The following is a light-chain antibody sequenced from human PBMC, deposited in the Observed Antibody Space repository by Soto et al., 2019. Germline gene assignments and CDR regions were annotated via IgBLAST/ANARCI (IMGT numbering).Light chain of an antibody. V-gene: IGLV2-8*01. Sequence: QSALTQPPSASGSPGQSVTISCTGTSSEVGGYSYVSWYQQHPGKAPKLVIYEVSQRPSGVPDRFSGSKSGNTASLTVSGLQAEDEADYYCSSYAGSNFGVFGTGTKLTVL. CDR1: SSEVGGYSY. CDR3: SSYAGSNFGV. J-gene: IGLJ1*01. CDR2: EVS.